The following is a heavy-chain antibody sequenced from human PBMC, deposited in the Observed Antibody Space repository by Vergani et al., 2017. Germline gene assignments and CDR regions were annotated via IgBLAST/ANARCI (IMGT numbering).Heavy chain of an antibody. J-gene: IGHJ6*02. Sequence: QVQLQESGPGLVKPSGTLSLTCAVSGGSISSSNWWRWVRQPPGKGLEWIGEIYHSGSTNYNPSLKSRVTISVDKSKNQFSLKLSSVTAADTAVYYCAKDLNYEAYYYYGMDVWGQGTTVTVSS. V-gene: IGHV4-4*02. CDR3: AKDLNYEAYYYYGMDV. CDR2: IYHSGST. CDR1: GGSISSSNW. D-gene: IGHD1-7*01.